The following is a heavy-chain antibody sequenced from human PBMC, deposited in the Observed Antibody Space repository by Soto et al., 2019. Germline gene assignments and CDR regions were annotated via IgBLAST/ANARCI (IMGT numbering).Heavy chain of an antibody. Sequence: WGSLRLSCAASGFTFSSYSMNCFRQAPGKGLEWVSSISSSSSYIYYADSVKGRFTISRDNAKNSLYLQMNSLRAEDTAVYYCARGPLTGDYWGQGTLVTVSS. CDR1: GFTFSSYS. D-gene: IGHD7-27*01. CDR2: ISSSSSYI. V-gene: IGHV3-21*01. J-gene: IGHJ4*02. CDR3: ARGPLTGDY.